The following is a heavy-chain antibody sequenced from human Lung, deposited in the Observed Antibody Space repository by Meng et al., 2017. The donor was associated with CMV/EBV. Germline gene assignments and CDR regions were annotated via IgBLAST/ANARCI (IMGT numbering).Heavy chain of an antibody. CDR1: TYT. V-gene: IGHV1-8*01. CDR3: ARGTVGGDCTDSGGSCYHEDN. Sequence: TYTIDWVRQSSGQELEWIEWLNLKGGNTAIAERFRSRIAMTKDTSISAAYMELSNLRLKDTAVYCWARGTVGGDCTDSGGSCYHEDNWGQGTLVTVSS. D-gene: IGHD2-15*01. J-gene: IGHJ4*02. CDR2: LNLKGGNT.